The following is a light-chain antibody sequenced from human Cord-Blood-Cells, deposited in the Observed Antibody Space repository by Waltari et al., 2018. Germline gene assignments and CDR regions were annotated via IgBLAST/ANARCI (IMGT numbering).Light chain of an antibody. CDR2: GAS. CDR3: QQYGSSPWT. V-gene: IGKV3-20*01. CDR1: QSVSSSY. J-gene: IGKJ1*01. Sequence: EIVLTRPPGTLTLYPGAGATLCCRASQSVSSSYLAWYQQKPGQAPRLLIYGASSRATGIPDRFSGSGSGTDFTLTISRLEPEDFAVYYCQQYGSSPWTFGQGTKVEIK.